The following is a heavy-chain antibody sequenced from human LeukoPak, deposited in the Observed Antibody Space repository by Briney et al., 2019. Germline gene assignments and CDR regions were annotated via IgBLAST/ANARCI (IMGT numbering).Heavy chain of an antibody. CDR1: GFTFSSYG. Sequence: GGSLRLSCAASGFTFSSYGMHWVRQAPGKGLEWVAVISYDGSNKYYADSVKGRFTISRDNSKNTLYLQMNSLRAEDTAVYYCAKEHIAYSSSWYYFDYWGQGTLVTVSS. CDR3: AKEHIAYSSSWYYFDY. CDR2: ISYDGSNK. J-gene: IGHJ4*02. V-gene: IGHV3-30*18. D-gene: IGHD6-13*01.